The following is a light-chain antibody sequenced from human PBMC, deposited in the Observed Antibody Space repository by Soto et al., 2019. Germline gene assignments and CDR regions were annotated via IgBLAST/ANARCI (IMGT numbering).Light chain of an antibody. CDR1: SGHSSFA. V-gene: IGLV4-69*01. CDR2: VNNDGSH. J-gene: IGLJ3*02. Sequence: QLVLTQSPSASASLGASVKLTCTLSSGHSSFAIAWHQQQPEKGPRYLMKVNNDGSHIKGGGIPDRFSGSSSGAERYLTISSLQSEDEADYYCQTWGTGIRVFGGGTQLTVL. CDR3: QTWGTGIRV.